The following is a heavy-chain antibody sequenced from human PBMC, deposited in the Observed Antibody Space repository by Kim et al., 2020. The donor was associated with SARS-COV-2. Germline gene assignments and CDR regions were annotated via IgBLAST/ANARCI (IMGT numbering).Heavy chain of an antibody. CDR3: ARLGRWSTEEYFDL. CDR1: GFPFSNSA. D-gene: IGHD1-26*01. J-gene: IGHJ2*01. CDR2: ISGSDFI. Sequence: GGSLRLSCAASGFPFSNSAMNWVRQAPGKGLEWVSSISGSDFIYYARSVKGRFTMSRDKARNSLYLQMNSLRADDTAVYYCARLGRWSTEEYFDLWGRG. V-gene: IGHV3-21*01.